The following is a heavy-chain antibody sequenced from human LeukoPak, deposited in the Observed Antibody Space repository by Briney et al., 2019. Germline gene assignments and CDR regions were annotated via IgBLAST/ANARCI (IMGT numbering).Heavy chain of an antibody. D-gene: IGHD6-25*01. CDR1: GGSFSGYY. J-gene: IGHJ4*02. Sequence: SETLSLTCAVYGGSFSGYYWSWIRQPPGKGLEWIGEINHSGSTNYNPSLKSRVTISVDTSKNQFSLKLSSVTAADTAVYYCARGLNSGAVPNWGQGTLVTVSS. V-gene: IGHV4-34*01. CDR3: ARGLNSGAVPN. CDR2: INHSGST.